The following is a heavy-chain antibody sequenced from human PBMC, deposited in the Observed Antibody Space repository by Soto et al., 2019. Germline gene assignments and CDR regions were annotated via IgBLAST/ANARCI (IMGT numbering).Heavy chain of an antibody. J-gene: IGHJ4*02. V-gene: IGHV4-39*01. CDR1: GGSISSSSYY. CDR2: IYYSGST. Sequence: LSLTCTVSGGSISSSSYYWGWIRQPPGKGLEWIGSIYYSGSTYYNPSLKSRVTISVDTSKNQFSLKLSSVTAADTAVYYCASPVGARPHGYFDYWGQGTLVTVSS. D-gene: IGHD1-26*01. CDR3: ASPVGARPHGYFDY.